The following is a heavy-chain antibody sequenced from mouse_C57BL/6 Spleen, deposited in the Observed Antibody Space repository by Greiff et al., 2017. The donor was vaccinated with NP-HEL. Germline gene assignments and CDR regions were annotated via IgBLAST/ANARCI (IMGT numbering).Heavy chain of an antibody. CDR2: IDPSDSDT. J-gene: IGHJ4*01. CDR3: ARRGLLRSRRYMDD. Sequence: QVHVKQPGAELVRPGSSVKLSCKASGYTFTSYWMHWVKQRPIQGLEWIGNIDPSDSDTHYNQKFKDKATLTVDKSSSTAYMQLSSLTSEDSAVYYGARRGLLRSRRYMDDWGKGTTVTVSS. V-gene: IGHV1-52*01. D-gene: IGHD1-1*01. CDR1: GYTFTSYW.